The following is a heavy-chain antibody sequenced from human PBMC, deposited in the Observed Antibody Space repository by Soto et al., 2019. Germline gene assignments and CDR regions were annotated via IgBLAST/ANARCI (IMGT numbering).Heavy chain of an antibody. V-gene: IGHV1-69*01. CDR2: IFPMPGVE. D-gene: IGHD3-3*01. Sequence: QVDLVQSGAEMKKPGSSVRVSCKASGGTFSSQAFSWVRQAPGQGLDWVGGIFPMPGVEQYAQHFQGRVTITADESTNTAYLDLSCLTSEVTAVYYCARDVGGVALDSWGQGTLVTVS. J-gene: IGHJ4*02. CDR1: GGTFSSQA. CDR3: ARDVGGVALDS.